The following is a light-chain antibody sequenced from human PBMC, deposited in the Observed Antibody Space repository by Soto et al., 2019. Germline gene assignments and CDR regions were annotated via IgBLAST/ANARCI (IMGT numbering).Light chain of an antibody. CDR1: QGISNS. Sequence: DIQMTQSPSAMSASVGDRVTITCRASQGISNSLAWFQQKPGKVPKRLIYASSLQSGVPSRFSGSGSGTEFTLTISSLQPEDFATYYCFQPSGFPYTFGQGTKLEL. CDR3: FQPSGFPYT. J-gene: IGKJ2*01. CDR2: AS. V-gene: IGKV1-17*03.